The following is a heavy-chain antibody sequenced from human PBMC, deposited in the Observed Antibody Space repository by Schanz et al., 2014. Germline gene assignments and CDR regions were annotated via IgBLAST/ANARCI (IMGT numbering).Heavy chain of an antibody. CDR1: GFTFSSYW. CDR2: IKSDGSST. J-gene: IGHJ3*02. D-gene: IGHD4-17*01. Sequence: EVQLLESGGGLVQPGGSLRLSCAASGFTFSSYWMHWVRQVPGKGLVWVSRIKSDGSSTSYADSVKGRFTISRDNAKNTLYLQMNTLRAEDTAVYYCARKMKLGVYGGKGHDSLDIWGQGTMVNVSP. CDR3: ARKMKLGVYGGKGHDSLDI. V-gene: IGHV3-74*02.